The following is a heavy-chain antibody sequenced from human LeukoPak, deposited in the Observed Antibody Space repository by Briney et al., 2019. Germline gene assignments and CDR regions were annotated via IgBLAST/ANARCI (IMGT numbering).Heavy chain of an antibody. V-gene: IGHV3-7*01. Sequence: GGSLRLSCAVSGFTFSSYWMNWVRQAPGKGLGWVANIKQDGSEKYYVDSVKGRFTISRDNAKSSLYLQMNSLRAEDTAVYYCAGGTGWSFVYWGQGTLVTVSS. D-gene: IGHD6-19*01. CDR2: IKQDGSEK. CDR3: AGGTGWSFVY. CDR1: GFTFSSYW. J-gene: IGHJ4*02.